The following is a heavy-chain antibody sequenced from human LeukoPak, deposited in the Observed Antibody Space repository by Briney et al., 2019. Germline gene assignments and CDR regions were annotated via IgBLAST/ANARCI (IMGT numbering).Heavy chain of an antibody. D-gene: IGHD6-6*01. Sequence: ASVKVSCTASGYTFTGYYMHWVRQAPGQGLEWMGWINPNSGGTNYAQKFQGRVTMTRDTSISTAYMELSRLRSGDTAVYYYARDLPRIIAARRILRLGFDPWGQGTLVTVSS. J-gene: IGHJ5*02. V-gene: IGHV1-2*02. CDR1: GYTFTGYY. CDR3: ARDLPRIIAARRILRLGFDP. CDR2: INPNSGGT.